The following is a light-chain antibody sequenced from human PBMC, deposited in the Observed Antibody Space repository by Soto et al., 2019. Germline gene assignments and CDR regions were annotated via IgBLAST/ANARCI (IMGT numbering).Light chain of an antibody. J-gene: IGLJ7*01. CDR1: SSNIGAGYD. V-gene: IGLV1-40*01. CDR3: QSYDSSLSGAV. Sequence: QSGLTQPPSVAGAPGQRVTISCTGSSSNIGAGYDVHWYQQLPGTAPKLLIYGNSNRPSGVPDRFSGSKSGTAASLAITGLQAEDEADDYCQSYDSSLSGAVFGGGSQLTVL. CDR2: GNS.